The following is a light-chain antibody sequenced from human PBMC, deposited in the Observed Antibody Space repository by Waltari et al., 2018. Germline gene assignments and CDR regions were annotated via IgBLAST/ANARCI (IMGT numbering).Light chain of an antibody. Sequence: SYELTQPPSVSVSPGQTATITCSGDLLPTQFAYWDQQRPGQAPVLLIYKDTERASGIPERCSGSTSGTTVTLTIAGVQAEDEADYFCQSVDVTALPFGGGTRLTVL. CDR1: LLPTQF. CDR2: KDT. V-gene: IGLV3-25*03. J-gene: IGLJ2*01. CDR3: QSVDVTALP.